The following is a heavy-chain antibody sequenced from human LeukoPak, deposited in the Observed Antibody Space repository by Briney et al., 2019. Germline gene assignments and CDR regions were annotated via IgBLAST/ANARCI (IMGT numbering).Heavy chain of an antibody. D-gene: IGHD5-18*01. CDR2: IYPGDSDT. J-gene: IGHJ4*02. CDR1: GYSFTSYW. V-gene: IGHV5-51*01. CDR3: ARLSRERVYSYGKSPYDY. Sequence: GESLKISCKGSGYSFTSYWIGWVRQMPGKGLEWMGIIYPGDSDTRYSPSFQGQVTISADKSISTAYLQWSSLKASDTAMYYCARLSRERVYSYGKSPYDYWGQGTLVTVSS.